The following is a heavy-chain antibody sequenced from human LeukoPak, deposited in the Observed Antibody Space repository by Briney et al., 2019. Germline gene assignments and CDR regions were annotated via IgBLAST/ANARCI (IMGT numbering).Heavy chain of an antibody. CDR1: GFTFNTYA. D-gene: IGHD1-1*01. V-gene: IGHV3-23*01. J-gene: IGHJ5*02. CDR3: ARDLRHASSCNCYGWFDP. Sequence: RGSLRLSCAASGFTFNTYAMSWVRQAPGKGLEWVSAISPSGGNRYYADSVKGRFSISRDNSKNTLYLQMDSLRAEDTAIYYCARDLRHASSCNCYGWFDPWGQGTLVTVSP. CDR2: ISPSGGNR.